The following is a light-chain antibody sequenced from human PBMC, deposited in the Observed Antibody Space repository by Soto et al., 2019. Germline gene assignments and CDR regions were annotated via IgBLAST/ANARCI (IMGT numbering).Light chain of an antibody. V-gene: IGKV3-20*01. CDR2: VAS. CDR1: QSVGTY. CDR3: QQYVASHPIT. J-gene: IGKJ5*01. Sequence: EIVLTQSPGTLSLSPGQRATLSCRASQSVGTYLAWYQQKPGQPPRLLISVASSRATGIPDRFSGSGSGTEFTLTISRVEAEDFAVYYCQQYVASHPITFGQGTRLDIE.